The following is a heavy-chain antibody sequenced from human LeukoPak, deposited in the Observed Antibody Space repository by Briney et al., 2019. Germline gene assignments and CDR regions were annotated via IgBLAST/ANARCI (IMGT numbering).Heavy chain of an antibody. V-gene: IGHV3-21*01. CDR1: GFTFSSYS. Sequence: GGSLRLSCAASGFTFSSYSMNWVRQAPGKGLEWVSSISSSSRDIYYADSVKGRFTISRDNAKNSLYLQMNSLRVEDTAVYYCAAAEYSSSSGGYWGQGTLVTVSS. D-gene: IGHD6-6*01. J-gene: IGHJ4*02. CDR3: AAAEYSSSSGGY. CDR2: ISSSSRDI.